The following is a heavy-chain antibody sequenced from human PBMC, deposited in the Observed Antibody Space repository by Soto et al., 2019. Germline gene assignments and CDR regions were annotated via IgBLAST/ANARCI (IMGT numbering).Heavy chain of an antibody. Sequence: SETLSLTCTVSGGSISRSSYYWGWIRQPPGKGLEWIGSIYYSGSTYYNPSLKSRVTISVDTSKNQFSLKLSSVTAADTAVYYCARGRRNRNNPYFDYWGQGTLVTVSS. CDR2: IYYSGST. CDR3: ARGRRNRNNPYFDY. J-gene: IGHJ4*02. V-gene: IGHV4-39*01. D-gene: IGHD1-1*01. CDR1: GGSISRSSYY.